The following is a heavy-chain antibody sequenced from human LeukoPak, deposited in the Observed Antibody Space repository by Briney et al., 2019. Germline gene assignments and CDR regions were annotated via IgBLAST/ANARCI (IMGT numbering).Heavy chain of an antibody. CDR3: ASLYYYGSGSYGAPEYDAFDI. CDR2: INSDGSST. CDR1: GFTFSSYW. J-gene: IGHJ3*02. D-gene: IGHD3-10*01. V-gene: IGHV3-74*01. Sequence: GGSLRLSCAASGFTFSSYWMHWVRQAPGKGLVWVSRINSDGSSTSYADSVKGRFTISRDNAKNTLYLQMNSLRAEDTAVYYCASLYYYGSGSYGAPEYDAFDIWGQGTMVTVSS.